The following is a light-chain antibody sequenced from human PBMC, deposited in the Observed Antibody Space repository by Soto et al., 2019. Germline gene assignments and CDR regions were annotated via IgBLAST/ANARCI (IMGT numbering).Light chain of an antibody. V-gene: IGKV3-15*01. CDR1: QTVRNN. CDR2: DAS. CDR3: QQYNKWPIT. J-gene: IGKJ5*01. Sequence: EFVLTQSPGTLSLSPGERATLSCRASQTVRNNYLACYQQKPGQAPRLLIYDASSRATGFPARFSGGGSGTEFTLTISSLQSEDSAFYYCQQYNKWPITFGQGTRLEIK.